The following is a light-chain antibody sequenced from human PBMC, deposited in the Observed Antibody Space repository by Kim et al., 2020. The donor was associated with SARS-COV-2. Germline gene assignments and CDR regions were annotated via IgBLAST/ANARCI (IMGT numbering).Light chain of an antibody. V-gene: IGKV4-1*01. J-gene: IGKJ1*01. CDR1: QSVLSSSNNKNY. Sequence: DIVMTQSPDSLAVSLGERATINCKSSQSVLSSSNNKNYLAWYQQKPGQPPKLLIYWASTRESGVPDRFSGSGSGTDFTLTISSLQAEDVAVYYCQQFYTSLWTFDQGTKVDIK. CDR2: WAS. CDR3: QQFYTSLWT.